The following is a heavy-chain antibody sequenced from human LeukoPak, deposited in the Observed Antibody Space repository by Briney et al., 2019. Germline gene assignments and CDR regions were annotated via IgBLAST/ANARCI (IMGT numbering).Heavy chain of an antibody. CDR2: IIPSGGST. CDR1: GYTFTSYN. CDR3: ARGASPGAAAGFDY. Sequence: ASVTVSCKASGYTFTSYNMHWVRPPPGQGLAWLGIIIPSGGSTSYAQKFQGRVTMTRDTSTSTVYMELSSLRSEDTAVYYCARGASPGAAAGFDYWGQGTLVSVSS. D-gene: IGHD6-13*01. J-gene: IGHJ4*02. V-gene: IGHV1-46*01.